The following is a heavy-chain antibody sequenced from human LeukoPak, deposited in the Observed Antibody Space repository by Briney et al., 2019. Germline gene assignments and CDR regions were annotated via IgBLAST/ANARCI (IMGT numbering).Heavy chain of an antibody. CDR1: GFTFSSYW. Sequence: GGSLRLSCAASGFTFSSYWMSWVRQAPGKGLEWVANIKQDGSEKYHVDSVKGRFTVSRDNAKNSLYLQMNSLRAEDTAVYYCARVLIVGVPAAIVPHGYMDVWGKGTTVTVSS. D-gene: IGHD2-2*02. V-gene: IGHV3-7*01. J-gene: IGHJ6*03. CDR2: IKQDGSEK. CDR3: ARVLIVGVPAAIVPHGYMDV.